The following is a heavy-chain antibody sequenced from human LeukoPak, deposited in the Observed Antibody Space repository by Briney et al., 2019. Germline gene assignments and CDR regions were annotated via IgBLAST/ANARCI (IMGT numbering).Heavy chain of an antibody. CDR2: IYPGDSES. CDR1: GYSFTTYW. D-gene: IGHD6-19*01. V-gene: IGHV5-51*01. J-gene: IGHJ4*02. Sequence: GEPLKISCKGSGYSFTTYWIGWVRQMPGKGLEWMGIIYPGDSESRYSPSFQGQVTISVDKSISTAYLQWSSLKASDTAMYYGARLAYSSGWYVGAMDYWGQGTLVTVSS. CDR3: ARLAYSSGWYVGAMDY.